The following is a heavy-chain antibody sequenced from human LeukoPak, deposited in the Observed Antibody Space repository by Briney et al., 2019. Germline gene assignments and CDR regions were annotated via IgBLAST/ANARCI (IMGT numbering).Heavy chain of an antibody. CDR3: AKDPDRDCSSTSCYFDY. CDR2: ISGSGGST. CDR1: GFTFSSYA. Sequence: GGSLRLSRAASGFTFSSYAMSWVRQAPGKGLEWVSAISGSGGSTYYADSVKGRFTISRDNSKNTLYLQMNSLRAEDTAVYYCAKDPDRDCSSTSCYFDYWGQGTLVTVSS. V-gene: IGHV3-23*01. D-gene: IGHD2-2*01. J-gene: IGHJ4*02.